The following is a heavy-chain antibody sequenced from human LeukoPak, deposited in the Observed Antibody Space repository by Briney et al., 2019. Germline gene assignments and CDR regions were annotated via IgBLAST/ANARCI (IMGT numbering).Heavy chain of an antibody. J-gene: IGHJ3*01. Sequence: PSETLSLTCTVSGGSLSSGDYYWSWVRQPPGKGLEWIGYIYYSGSAYYNPSLKSRVTISVDTSKNQFSLKLSSVTAADTAVYYCARSGPSYYDFWSGYYPDWGQGTMVTVSS. CDR3: ARSGPSYYDFWSGYYPD. V-gene: IGHV4-30-4*08. CDR1: GGSLSSGDYY. CDR2: IYYSGSA. D-gene: IGHD3-3*01.